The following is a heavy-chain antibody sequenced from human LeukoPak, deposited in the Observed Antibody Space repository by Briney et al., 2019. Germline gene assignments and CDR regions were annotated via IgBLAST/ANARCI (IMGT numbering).Heavy chain of an antibody. V-gene: IGHV3-30*02. J-gene: IGHJ6*03. CDR2: IRYDGSNQ. D-gene: IGHD3-22*01. CDR1: GFTFSSYG. Sequence: GGSLRLSCAASGFTFSSYGIHWVRQAPGKGLEWVAFIRYDGSNQYYADSVKGRFTISRDNSKNTLYLQMNSLRAEDTAVYYCARDGVSTYYESSGYYYYYYMDVWGKGTTVTVSS. CDR3: ARDGVSTYYESSGYYYYYYMDV.